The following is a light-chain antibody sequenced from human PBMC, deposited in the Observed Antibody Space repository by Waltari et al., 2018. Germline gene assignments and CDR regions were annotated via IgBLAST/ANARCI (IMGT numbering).Light chain of an antibody. CDR3: QQSYTTPQT. V-gene: IGKV1-39*01. J-gene: IGKJ1*01. CDR1: QSITTH. CDR2: TAS. Sequence: EIQMTQSPSSLSASVGDRVTITCRASQSITTHLNWFQQQPGKAPELLIYTASSVQSGVPSRFSGSGSGTHFTLTISSLQPEDFATYFCQQSYTTPQTFGQGTKVEI.